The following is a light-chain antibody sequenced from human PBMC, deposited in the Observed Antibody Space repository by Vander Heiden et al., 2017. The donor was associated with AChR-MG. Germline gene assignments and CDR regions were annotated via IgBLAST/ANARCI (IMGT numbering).Light chain of an antibody. CDR1: QSVNSY. CDR3: QQRSNWPPK. Sequence: EIVLTQSTATLSLSPGDRAPLSCMANQSVNSYLAWYQQKPGQAPKLLIYDASNRATGIPARFSGSGSGTDFTLTISSLEPEDFAVYYCQQRSNWPPKFGQGTKVEIK. CDR2: DAS. V-gene: IGKV3-11*01. J-gene: IGKJ1*01.